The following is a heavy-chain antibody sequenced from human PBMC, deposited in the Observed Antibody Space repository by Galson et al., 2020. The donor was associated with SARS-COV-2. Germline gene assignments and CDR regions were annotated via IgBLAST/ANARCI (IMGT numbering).Heavy chain of an antibody. D-gene: IGHD5-18*01. Sequence: PIFGTANYAQKFQGRVTITADESTSTAYMELSSLRSEDTAVYYCARWDTAMDLNTDYYYGMDVWGQGTTVTVSS. J-gene: IGHJ6*02. V-gene: IGHV1-69*01. CDR3: ARWDTAMDLNTDYYYGMDV. CDR2: PIFGTA.